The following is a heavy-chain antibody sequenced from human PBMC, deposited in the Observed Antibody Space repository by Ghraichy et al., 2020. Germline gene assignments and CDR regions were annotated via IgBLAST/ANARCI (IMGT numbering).Heavy chain of an antibody. Sequence: GETLNISCKGSGYSFTSYWIGWVRQMPGKGLEWMGIIYPGDSDTRYSPYFQGQVTISADKSISTAYLQWSSLKASDTAMYYCARQRYYYDSSGGGLVYYYGMDVWGQGTTVTVSS. CDR1: GYSFTSYW. CDR2: IYPGDSDT. CDR3: ARQRYYYDSSGGGLVYYYGMDV. J-gene: IGHJ6*02. D-gene: IGHD3-22*01. V-gene: IGHV5-51*01.